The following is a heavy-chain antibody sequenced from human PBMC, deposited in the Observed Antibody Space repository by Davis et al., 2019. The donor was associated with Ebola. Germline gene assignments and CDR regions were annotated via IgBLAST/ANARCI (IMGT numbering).Heavy chain of an antibody. CDR3: AKVHPPTTVTTGWFDP. Sequence: GESLKSSCAASGLIFSSYAMSWVRQAPGKGLEWVSSISVRSITYHADAVKGRFTISRDNSKNTLYLQMNSLRAEDTAVYYCAKVHPPTTVTTGWFDPWGQGTLVTVSS. V-gene: IGHV3-23*01. D-gene: IGHD4-17*01. CDR2: ISVRSIT. J-gene: IGHJ5*02. CDR1: GLIFSSYA.